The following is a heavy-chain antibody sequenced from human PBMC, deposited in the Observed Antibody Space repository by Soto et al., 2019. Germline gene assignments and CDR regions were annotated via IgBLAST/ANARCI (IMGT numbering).Heavy chain of an antibody. CDR2: MNPNSGNT. J-gene: IGHJ6*02. D-gene: IGHD2-15*01. V-gene: IGHV1-8*01. CDR1: GYTFTSYD. CDR3: ARVLVVVVAATRYYYGMDV. Sequence: ASVKVSCKASGYTFTSYDINWVRQATGQGLEWMGWMNPNSGNTGYAQKFQGRVTMTRNTSISTAYMELSSLRSEDTAVYYCARVLVVVVAATRYYYGMDVWGQGTTVTVS.